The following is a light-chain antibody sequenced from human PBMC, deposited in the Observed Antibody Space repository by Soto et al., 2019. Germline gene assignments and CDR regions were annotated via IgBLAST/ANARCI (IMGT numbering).Light chain of an antibody. Sequence: QSVLTQPPSVSGAPGQRVTISCTGSSSNIGAGYDVHWYQQLPGTAPKLLIYGNSNRPSGVPDRFSGSKSGTSASLVITGLLAEDEADYYCQSYDSSLSAFYVFGTGTKLTVL. J-gene: IGLJ1*01. CDR2: GNS. V-gene: IGLV1-40*01. CDR1: SSNIGAGYD. CDR3: QSYDSSLSAFYV.